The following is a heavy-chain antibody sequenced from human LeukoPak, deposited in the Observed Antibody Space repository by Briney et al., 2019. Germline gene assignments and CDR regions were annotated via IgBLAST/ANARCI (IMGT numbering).Heavy chain of an antibody. CDR3: ARDLRFGELSLYYYYMDV. CDR1: GYTFTSYG. CDR2: ISAYNGNT. D-gene: IGHD3-10*01. J-gene: IGHJ6*03. Sequence: ASVKVSCKASGYTFTSYGISWVRQAPGQGLEWMGWISAYNGNTNYAQKLQGRVTMTTDTSTSTAYMELRSLRSDDTAVYYCARDLRFGELSLYYYYMDVWGKGTTVTVSS. V-gene: IGHV1-18*01.